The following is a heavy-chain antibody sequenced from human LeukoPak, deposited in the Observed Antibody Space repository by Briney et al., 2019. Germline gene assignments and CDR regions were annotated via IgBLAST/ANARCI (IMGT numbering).Heavy chain of an antibody. CDR2: IKEDGTDK. D-gene: IGHD6-13*01. Sequence: GGSLRLSCAASGFTFSNYWMRWVRQAPGKGLEWVANIKEDGTDKNYMDSVKGRFTISRDNAKNSLFLQMNSLRAEDTAVYYCARERIATASAGDYWGQGTLVSVSS. CDR1: GFTFSNYW. V-gene: IGHV3-7*01. CDR3: ARERIATASAGDY. J-gene: IGHJ4*02.